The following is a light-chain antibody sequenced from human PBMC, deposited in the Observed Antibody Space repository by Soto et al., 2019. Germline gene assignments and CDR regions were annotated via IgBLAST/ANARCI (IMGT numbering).Light chain of an antibody. J-gene: IGKJ2*01. CDR1: QSVRSSS. CDR3: PHYDPSPRYA. V-gene: IGKV3-20*01. CDR2: GAS. Sequence: EIVLTQSPGTLSLSPGERATLSCRASQSVRSSSLAWYQHKPGQAPRLLIHGASTRATGIPDRFRGRGSGTDFPLTISRLEPEDFAVYYCPHYDPSPRYAFGQGTKLEIK.